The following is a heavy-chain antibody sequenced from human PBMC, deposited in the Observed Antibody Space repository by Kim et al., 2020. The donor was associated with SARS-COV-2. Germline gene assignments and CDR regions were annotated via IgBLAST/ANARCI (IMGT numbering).Heavy chain of an antibody. Sequence: GGSLRLSCAASGFTFSSYAMHWVRQAPGKGLEWVAVISYDGSNKYYADSVKGRFTISRDNSKNTLYLQVNSLRAEDTAVYYCARDGDYYDSSGYYYALLGGYGGQVTLVTVS. V-gene: IGHV3-30-3*01. CDR3: ARDGDYYDSSGYYYALLGGY. D-gene: IGHD3-22*01. J-gene: IGHJ4*02. CDR2: ISYDGSNK. CDR1: GFTFSSYA.